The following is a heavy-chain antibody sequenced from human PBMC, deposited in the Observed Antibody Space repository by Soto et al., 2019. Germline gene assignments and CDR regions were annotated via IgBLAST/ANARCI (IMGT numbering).Heavy chain of an antibody. CDR2: IHYSGTT. J-gene: IGHJ4*02. D-gene: IGHD6-13*01. CDR3: AAGEASSRNLAPYYLDF. V-gene: IGHV4-59*01. CDR1: GGSMRNYF. Sequence: SETLSLTCTVSGGSMRNYFWTWIRQPPGKGLKWIGYIHYSGTTSFFPSYNPSLRSRVTISEDTSKNQFSLKLLSVTTADTAVYFCAAGEASSRNLAPYYLDFWGQGTLVTVSS.